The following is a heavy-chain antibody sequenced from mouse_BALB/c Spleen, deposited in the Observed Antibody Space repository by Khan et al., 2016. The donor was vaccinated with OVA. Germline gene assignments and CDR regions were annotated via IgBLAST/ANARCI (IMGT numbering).Heavy chain of an antibody. Sequence: EVQLQESGPGLVKPSQSLSLTCTVTGYSITSDYAWNWIRQFPGNKLEWLGYIKYSGSTSYNPSLKSRISISRDTSKNQFCLQLNSVPTESKATYYCARSGTISTDVVTDFDLWGQGTTLTVSS. CDR3: ARSGTISTDVVTDFDL. V-gene: IGHV3-2*02. CDR1: GYSITSDYA. J-gene: IGHJ2*01. D-gene: IGHD1-2*01. CDR2: IKYSGST.